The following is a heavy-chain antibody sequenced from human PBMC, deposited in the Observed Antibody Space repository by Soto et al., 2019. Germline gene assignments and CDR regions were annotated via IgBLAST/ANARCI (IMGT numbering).Heavy chain of an antibody. V-gene: IGHV3-30-3*01. Sequence: QVQLVESGGGVVQPGRSLRLSCAASGFTFSSYAMHWVRQAPGKGLEWVAVISYDGSNKYYADSVKGRFTISRDNSKNMLYLQMNSLRAEDTAVYYCARGNSGYDPGVGWFDPWGQGTLVTVSS. CDR3: ARGNSGYDPGVGWFDP. CDR2: ISYDGSNK. D-gene: IGHD5-12*01. J-gene: IGHJ5*02. CDR1: GFTFSSYA.